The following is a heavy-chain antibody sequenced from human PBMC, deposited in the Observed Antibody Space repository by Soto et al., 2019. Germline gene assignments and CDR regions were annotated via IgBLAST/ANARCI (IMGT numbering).Heavy chain of an antibody. V-gene: IGHV3-23*01. CDR1: GFTFNRYG. CDR3: VKLRLELLYLDS. Sequence: GGSLRLSCAASGFTFNRYGMSWVRQAPGKGLEWVSAISGSGDSTYYADSVKGRFTISRDSSNNTLYLQMNNLRADDTALYFCVKLRLELLYLDSWGLGALVTVSS. J-gene: IGHJ4*02. CDR2: ISGSGDST. D-gene: IGHD1-7*01.